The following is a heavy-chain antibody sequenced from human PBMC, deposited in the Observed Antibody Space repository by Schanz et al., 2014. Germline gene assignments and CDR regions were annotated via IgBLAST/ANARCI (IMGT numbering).Heavy chain of an antibody. CDR3: AKDSTHIDIVLVPTAIDY. CDR2: ISGSGGST. V-gene: IGHV3-23*04. CDR1: GFTLSSYA. J-gene: IGHJ4*02. D-gene: IGHD2-2*01. Sequence: VQLVESGGGLVQPGGSLRLSCAAYGFTLSSYAMHWVRQAPGKGLEWVSAISGSGGSTYYADSVKGRFTISRDNSKNTLYLQMNSLRAEDTAVYYCAKDSTHIDIVLVPTAIDYWGQGTLVTGSS.